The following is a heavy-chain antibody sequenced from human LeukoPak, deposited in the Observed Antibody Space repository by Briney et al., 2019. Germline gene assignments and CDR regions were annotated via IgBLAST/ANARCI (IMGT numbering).Heavy chain of an antibody. CDR2: ISAYNGNT. Sequence: ASVKVSCKASGYTFTGYYIHWVRQAPGQGLEWMGWISAYNGNTNYAQKLQGRVTMTTDTSTSTAYMELRSLRSDDTAVHYCARLVLYSYGYSFDYWGQGTLVTVSS. D-gene: IGHD5-18*01. J-gene: IGHJ4*02. V-gene: IGHV1-18*04. CDR1: GYTFTGYY. CDR3: ARLVLYSYGYSFDY.